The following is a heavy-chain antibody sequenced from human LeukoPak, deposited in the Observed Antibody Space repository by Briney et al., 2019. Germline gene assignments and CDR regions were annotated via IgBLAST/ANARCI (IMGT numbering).Heavy chain of an antibody. CDR1: GFTFDDYA. D-gene: IGHD3-22*01. CDR2: ISWNSGSI. CDR3: AKETYYYDSSHPLDI. V-gene: IGHV3-9*01. Sequence: GGSLRLSCAASGFTFDDYAMHWVRQAPGKGLEWVSGISWNSGSIGYADSVKGRFTISRDNAKNSLYLQMNSLRAEDTALYYCAKETYYYDSSHPLDIWGQGTMVTVSS. J-gene: IGHJ3*02.